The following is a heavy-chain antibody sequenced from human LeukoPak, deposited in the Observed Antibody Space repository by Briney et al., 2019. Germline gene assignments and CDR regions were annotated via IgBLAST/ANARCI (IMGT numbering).Heavy chain of an antibody. CDR3: ARGSVFGAARFYYYYMDV. J-gene: IGHJ6*03. V-gene: IGHV4-39*07. Sequence: PSETLSLTCTVSGGSISSSSYYWGWIRQPPGKGLEWIGSIYYSGSTYYNPSLKSRVTISVDTSKNQFSLKLSSVTAADTAVYYCARGSVFGAARFYYYYMDVWGKGTTVTVSS. CDR2: IYYSGST. D-gene: IGHD6-6*01. CDR1: GGSISSSSYY.